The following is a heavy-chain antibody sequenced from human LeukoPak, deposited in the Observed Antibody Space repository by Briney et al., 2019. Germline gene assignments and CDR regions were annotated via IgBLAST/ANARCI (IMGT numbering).Heavy chain of an antibody. Sequence: ASEKVSCKASGYTFTGYYMHWVRQAPGQGLEWMGWINPNSGGTNYAQKFQGRVTMTRDTSISTAYMELSRLRSDDTAVYYCARTAAGTAFVWFDPWGQGTLVTVSS. D-gene: IGHD6-13*01. CDR2: INPNSGGT. CDR3: ARTAAGTAFVWFDP. V-gene: IGHV1-2*02. J-gene: IGHJ5*02. CDR1: GYTFTGYY.